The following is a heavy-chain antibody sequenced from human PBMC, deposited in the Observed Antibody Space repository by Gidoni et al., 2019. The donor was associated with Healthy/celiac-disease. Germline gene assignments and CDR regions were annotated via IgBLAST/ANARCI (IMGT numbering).Heavy chain of an antibody. J-gene: IGHJ4*02. CDR2: ISDDGSNK. CDR1: AFTFSSYA. V-gene: IGHV3-30-3*01. D-gene: IGHD1-1*01. CDR3: ARDQEQNDSGGFDY. Sequence: QVQLVESGGGVVQPGRSLRLPCAASAFTFSSYAMHWVRQAPGKGLEWVAVISDDGSNKYYADSVKGRFTISRDNSKNTLYLQMNSLRAEDTAVYYCARDQEQNDSGGFDYWGQGTLVTVSS.